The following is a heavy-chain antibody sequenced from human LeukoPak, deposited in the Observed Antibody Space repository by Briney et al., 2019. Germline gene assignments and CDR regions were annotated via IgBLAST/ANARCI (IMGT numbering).Heavy chain of an antibody. D-gene: IGHD4-11*01. Sequence: GGSLRLSCAASGFTFSSYVMHWVRQAPGKGLEWVAIISYDGSNEYYADSVKGRFTISRDNSKNTLYLQMNSLRAADTAVYYCAKLTTVFDYWGQGTLVTVSS. CDR2: ISYDGSNE. CDR1: GFTFSSYV. CDR3: AKLTTVFDY. J-gene: IGHJ4*02. V-gene: IGHV3-30*04.